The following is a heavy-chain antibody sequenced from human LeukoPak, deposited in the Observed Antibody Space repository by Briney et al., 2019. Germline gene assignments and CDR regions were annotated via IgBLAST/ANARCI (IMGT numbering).Heavy chain of an antibody. Sequence: PGGSLRLSCAASGFTFSSYDMHWVRQATGKGLEWVSAIGTAGDTYYPGSVKGRFTISRENAKNSLYLQMNSLRAGDTAVYYCARASIAAAVDYYYGMDVWGQGTTVTVSS. D-gene: IGHD6-13*01. CDR3: ARASIAAAVDYYYGMDV. V-gene: IGHV3-13*01. J-gene: IGHJ6*02. CDR2: IGTAGDT. CDR1: GFTFSSYD.